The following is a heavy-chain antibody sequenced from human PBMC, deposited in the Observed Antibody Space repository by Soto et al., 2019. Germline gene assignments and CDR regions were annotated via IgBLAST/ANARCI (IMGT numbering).Heavy chain of an antibody. D-gene: IGHD1-26*01. Sequence: GASVKVSFKASGYTFTAYYIHWLRQAPGQGLEWMGWVNPHSGATVFAQKFLGSVTLTTDTSINTAYMELTSLTSDDTALYYCARPPNPWEPYAFHIWGHGTLVTVSS. J-gene: IGHJ3*02. CDR3: ARPPNPWEPYAFHI. CDR2: VNPHSGAT. CDR1: GYTFTAYY. V-gene: IGHV1-2*04.